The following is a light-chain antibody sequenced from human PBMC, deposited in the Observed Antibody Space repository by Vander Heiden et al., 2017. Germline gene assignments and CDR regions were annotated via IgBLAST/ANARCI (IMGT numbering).Light chain of an antibody. Sequence: EIVLTQFPGTLSLSPGERGTLSCRASQSVRSSFLAWYQQKPGQAPRLLIYGASSRAAGIPDRFSGSGSGTDFTLTISRLEPEDFAVYYWQRCCSAPRFTFGPGTKVDIK. J-gene: IGKJ3*01. CDR1: QSVRSSF. V-gene: IGKV3-20*01. CDR3: QRCCSAPRFT. CDR2: GAS.